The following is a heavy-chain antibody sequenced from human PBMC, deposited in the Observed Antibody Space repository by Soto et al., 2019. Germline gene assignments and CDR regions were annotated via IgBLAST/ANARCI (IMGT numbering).Heavy chain of an antibody. D-gene: IGHD6-19*01. CDR3: ARERTVAGNDY. CDR1: GYTFTSYD. V-gene: IGHV1-8*01. Sequence: QVQLVQSGAEVKKPGASVKVSCKASGYTFTSYDINWVRQATGQGLGWMGWMNPTSGNTDYAQEVPVRVTMTGTTSITTASLALRSLRSEDTAVYYCARERTVAGNDYWGEGTLVSVSS. CDR2: MNPTSGNT. J-gene: IGHJ4*02.